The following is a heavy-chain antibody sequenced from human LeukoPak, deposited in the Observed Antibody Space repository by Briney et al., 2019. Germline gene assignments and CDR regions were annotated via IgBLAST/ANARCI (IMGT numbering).Heavy chain of an antibody. CDR2: IYYSGTT. D-gene: IGHD5-12*01. J-gene: IGHJ6*03. V-gene: IGHV4-39*01. Sequence: PSETLSLTCTVSGDSITSNGYYWGWLRQPPGKGLEWIATIYYSGTTFYNPSLKSRVTISVDTSKKEFSLKLSSVTAADTAVYYCARVVYSGYDFRGAMDVWGKGTTVTVSS. CDR3: ARVVYSGYDFRGAMDV. CDR1: GDSITSNGYY.